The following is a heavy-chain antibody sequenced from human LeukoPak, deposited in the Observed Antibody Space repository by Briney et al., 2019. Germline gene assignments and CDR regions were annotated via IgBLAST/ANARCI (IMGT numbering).Heavy chain of an antibody. V-gene: IGHV1-18*01. CDR2: ISACNGNT. J-gene: IGHJ6*02. CDR3: ARDLPAAPPPYYYYGMDV. Sequence: ASVKVSCKASGYTFTSYGISWVRQAPGQGLEWMGWISACNGNTNYAQKLQGRVTMTTDTSTSTAYMELRSLRSDDTAVYYCARDLPAAPPPYYYYGMDVWGQGTTVTVSS. D-gene: IGHD2-2*01. CDR1: GYTFTSYG.